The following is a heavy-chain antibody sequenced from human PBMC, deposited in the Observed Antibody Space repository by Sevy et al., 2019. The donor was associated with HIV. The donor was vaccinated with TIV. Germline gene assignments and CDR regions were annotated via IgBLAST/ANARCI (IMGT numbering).Heavy chain of an antibody. CDR2: ISAYNGNT. J-gene: IGHJ4*02. Sequence: ASVKVSCKASGYTFTSYGISWVRQAPGQGLEWMGWISAYNGNTNYAQKLQGRVTMTTDTSTSTAYMELRSLRSDDTAVYYCAILVTWTDPDYFDYWGQGTLVTVSS. D-gene: IGHD1-1*01. V-gene: IGHV1-18*01. CDR3: AILVTWTDPDYFDY. CDR1: GYTFTSYG.